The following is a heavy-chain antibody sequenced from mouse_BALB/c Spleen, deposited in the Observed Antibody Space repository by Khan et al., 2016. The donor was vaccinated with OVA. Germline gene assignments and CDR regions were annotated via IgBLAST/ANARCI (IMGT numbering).Heavy chain of an antibody. CDR3: ARAYCRYDGYYAMDY. CDR1: GFSFSRYN. J-gene: IGHJ4*01. D-gene: IGHD2-14*01. V-gene: IGHV2-6-4*01. Sequence: QVQLKESGPGLVAPSQSLYITCTVSGFSFSRYNIHWVRQPPGKGLEWLGMIWGGGDTDYNSTLKSRLSISKDNSTSQVFLKVKSLQTDDSAMYHCARAYCRYDGYYAMDYWGQGTSVTV. CDR2: IWGGGDT.